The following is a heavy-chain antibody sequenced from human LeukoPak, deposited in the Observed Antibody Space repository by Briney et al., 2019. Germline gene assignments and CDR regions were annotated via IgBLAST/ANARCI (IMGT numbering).Heavy chain of an antibody. CDR3: ARAPVGCSSTSCYIRAFDI. Sequence: SETLSLTCTVSGGSISSHYWSWIRQPPGKGLEWIGYIYYSGSTNYNPSLKGRVTISVDTSKNQFSLRLSSVTAADTAVYYCARAPVGCSSTSCYIRAFDIWGQGTMVTVSS. J-gene: IGHJ3*02. V-gene: IGHV4-59*11. CDR2: IYYSGST. D-gene: IGHD2-2*02. CDR1: GGSISSHY.